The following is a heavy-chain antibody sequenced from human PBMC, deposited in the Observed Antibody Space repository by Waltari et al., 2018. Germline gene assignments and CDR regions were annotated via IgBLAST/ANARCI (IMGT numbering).Heavy chain of an antibody. CDR1: GDSIRSGSSY. CDR3: ARAWQPYYSYSYMDV. V-gene: IGHV4-39*07. Sequence: QLQLQESGPGRVKPSETLALTCTVSGDSIRSGSSYWGWIRQPPGKGLEWIGSIYYSGNTYYPPSLKSRVTISVDTPKSQFSLRLSSVTVADTAVYYCARAWQPYYSYSYMDVWGKGTTVTISS. J-gene: IGHJ6*03. CDR2: IYYSGNT. D-gene: IGHD6-13*01.